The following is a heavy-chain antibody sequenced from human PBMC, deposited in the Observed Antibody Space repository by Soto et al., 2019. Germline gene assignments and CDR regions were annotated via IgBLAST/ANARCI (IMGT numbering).Heavy chain of an antibody. CDR1: GFSFTTYG. Sequence: QVQLVESGGGVVQPGRSLRLSCVASGFSFTTYGLHWVRQAPGKGLEWVAVIWFDGSKQYYADSVKGRFTISRDNSKNIVYLEMNSMIVEDTAVYYCVKDHCGGDCYSDPYFDYWGQGTLVTVSS. D-gene: IGHD2-21*02. CDR2: IWFDGSKQ. CDR3: VKDHCGGDCYSDPYFDY. V-gene: IGHV3-33*06. J-gene: IGHJ4*02.